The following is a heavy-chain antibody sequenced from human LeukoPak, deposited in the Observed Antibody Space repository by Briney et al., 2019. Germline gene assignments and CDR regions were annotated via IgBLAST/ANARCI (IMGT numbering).Heavy chain of an antibody. J-gene: IGHJ4*02. D-gene: IGHD6-13*01. CDR1: GGTFSSYA. V-gene: IGHV1-69*06. CDR3: ARVWIAAAGTFATLDY. CDR2: IIPIFGTA. Sequence: ASVKVSCKASGGTFSSYAISWVRQAPGQGLELMGGIIPIFGTANYAQKFQGRVTITADKSTSTAYMELSSLRSDDTAVYYCARVWIAAAGTFATLDYWGQGTLVTVSS.